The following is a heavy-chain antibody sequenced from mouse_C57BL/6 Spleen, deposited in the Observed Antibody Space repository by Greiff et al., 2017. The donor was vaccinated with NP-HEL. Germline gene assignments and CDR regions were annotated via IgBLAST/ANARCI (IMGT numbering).Heavy chain of an antibody. Sequence: EVKLVESGGGLVKPGGSLKLSCAASGFTFSDYGMHWVRQAPEKGLEWVAYISSGSSTIYYADTVKGRFTISRDNAKNTLFLQMTSLRSEDTAMYYCARPRYYYYGSSYAMDYWGQGTSVTVSS. J-gene: IGHJ4*01. V-gene: IGHV5-17*01. D-gene: IGHD1-1*01. CDR3: ARPRYYYYGSSYAMDY. CDR2: ISSGSSTI. CDR1: GFTFSDYG.